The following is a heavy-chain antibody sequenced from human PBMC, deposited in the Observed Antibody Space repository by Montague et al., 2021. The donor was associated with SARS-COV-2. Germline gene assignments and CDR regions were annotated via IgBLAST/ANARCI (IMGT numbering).Heavy chain of an antibody. CDR2: ISFDGRNI. J-gene: IGHJ2*01. V-gene: IGHV3-30*18. Sequence: SLILSCAASGFTFNTYGIHCLRQAPCNVLECVPLISFDGRNIRYADSVKGRFTISRDISKNTLSLEMNSVRSEDTAVYYCSKDVVVTGYSHWYFDLWGRGTLVTVSS. CDR1: GFTFNTYG. D-gene: IGHD2-21*02. CDR3: SKDVVVTGYSHWYFDL.